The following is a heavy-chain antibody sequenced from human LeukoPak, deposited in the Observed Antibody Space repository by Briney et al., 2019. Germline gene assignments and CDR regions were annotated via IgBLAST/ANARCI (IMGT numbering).Heavy chain of an antibody. CDR3: ARAYQRNPLDY. J-gene: IGHJ4*02. CDR2: INPNSGGT. Sequence: ASVRVSCTASGYTFTGYYMHWVRQAPGQGLEWMGWINPNSGGTNYAQKFQGRVTMTRDTSISTAYMELSRLRSDDTAVYYCARAYQRNPLDYWGQGTLVTVSS. V-gene: IGHV1-2*02. CDR1: GYTFTGYY.